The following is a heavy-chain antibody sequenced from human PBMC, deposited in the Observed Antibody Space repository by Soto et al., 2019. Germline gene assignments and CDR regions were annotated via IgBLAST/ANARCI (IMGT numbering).Heavy chain of an antibody. D-gene: IGHD3-22*01. V-gene: IGHV3-13*01. CDR3: ARYESAAGGMDV. Sequence: GGSLRLSCAASGFTFSSYDMHWVRQATGKGLEWVSAIGTAGDTYYPGSVKGRFTISRENAKNSLYLQMNSLRAGDTAVYYCARYESAAGGMDVWGQGTTVTV. J-gene: IGHJ6*02. CDR1: GFTFSSYD. CDR2: IGTAGDT.